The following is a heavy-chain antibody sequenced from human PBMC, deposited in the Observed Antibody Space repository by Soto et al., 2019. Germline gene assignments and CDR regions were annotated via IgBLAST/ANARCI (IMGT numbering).Heavy chain of an antibody. CDR1: GYTFTSYY. V-gene: IGHV1-46*01. Sequence: ASVKVSCKASGYTFTSYYMHWVRQAPGQGLEWMGIINPSGGSTSYAQKFQGRVTMTRDTSASTVYMELSSLRSEDTAVYYCARLSNVAGSAFDIWGQGTMVTVSS. J-gene: IGHJ3*02. CDR3: ARLSNVAGSAFDI. D-gene: IGHD6-19*01. CDR2: INPSGGST.